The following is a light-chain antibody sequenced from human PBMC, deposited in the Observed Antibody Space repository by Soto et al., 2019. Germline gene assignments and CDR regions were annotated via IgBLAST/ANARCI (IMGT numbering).Light chain of an antibody. J-gene: IGKJ5*01. CDR1: RNVSIY. CDR3: QQSYKMPS. CDR2: ATS. V-gene: IGKV1-39*01. Sequence: IPLTQSPSSLAASVGDRLTLTCRASRNVSIYLNWYQHKPGKGPTLLIHATSNLQIGVPSRFSGSGSGTESTLTISSLEPEDFGTYYCQQSYKMPSFGQGTRLEIK.